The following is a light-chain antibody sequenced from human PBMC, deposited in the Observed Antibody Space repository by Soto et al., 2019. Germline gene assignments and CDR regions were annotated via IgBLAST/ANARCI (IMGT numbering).Light chain of an antibody. CDR3: SSYTSSSTYV. V-gene: IGLV2-14*03. CDR1: SSDVGGSNY. CDR2: DVS. J-gene: IGLJ1*01. Sequence: QSALTQPASVSGSPGQSITISCTGTSSDVGGSNYVSWYQQHPGKAPKLIIFDVSHRPSGFSNRFSGSKSGNTASLTISGHQAEDEADYYCSSYTSSSTYVFGTGTKLTVL.